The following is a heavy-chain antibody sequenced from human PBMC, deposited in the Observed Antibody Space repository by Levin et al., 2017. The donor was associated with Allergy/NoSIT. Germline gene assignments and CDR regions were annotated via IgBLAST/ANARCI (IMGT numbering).Heavy chain of an antibody. CDR2: ISYDGSNK. V-gene: IGHV3-30-3*01. D-gene: IGHD6-19*01. CDR1: GFTFSSYA. CDR3: ARDGIAVAGTGFDY. J-gene: IGHJ4*02. Sequence: LSLTCAASGFTFSSYAMHWVRQAPGKGLEWVAVISYDGSNKYYADSVKGRFTISRDNSKNTLYLQMNSLRAEDTAVYYCARDGIAVAGTGFDYWGQGTLVTVSS.